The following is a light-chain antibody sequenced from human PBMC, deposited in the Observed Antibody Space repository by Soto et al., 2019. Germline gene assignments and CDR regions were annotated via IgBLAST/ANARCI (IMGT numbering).Light chain of an antibody. Sequence: QSVLTQPASVSGSPGQSITIACTGTSSDIGGYDYVSWYQQHPGTAPKLMIYDVSNRPSGVSNRFSGSKSGNTASLNISGLQTEDEADYYCDSFASSGTRVFGGGTKLTVL. CDR2: DVS. CDR1: SSDIGGYDY. J-gene: IGLJ3*02. V-gene: IGLV2-14*01. CDR3: DSFASSGTRV.